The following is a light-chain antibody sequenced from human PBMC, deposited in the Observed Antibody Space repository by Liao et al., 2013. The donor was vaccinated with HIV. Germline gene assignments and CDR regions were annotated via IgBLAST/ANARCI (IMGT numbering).Light chain of an antibody. CDR3: QSADSSGTYPYV. Sequence: SYELTQSPSMSVSSGQTARITCAGDALPKQYAYWYQQKPGQAPVLVIYKDSERPSGIPERFSGSSSGTRVTLTISGVQAEDEADYYCQSADSSGTYPYVFGTGTKVTVL. J-gene: IGLJ1*01. CDR2: KDS. CDR1: ALPKQY. V-gene: IGLV3-25*03.